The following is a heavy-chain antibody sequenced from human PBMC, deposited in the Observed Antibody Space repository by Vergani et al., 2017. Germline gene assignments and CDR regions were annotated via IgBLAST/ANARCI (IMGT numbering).Heavy chain of an antibody. CDR2: INHSGST. V-gene: IGHV4-34*01. CDR1: GGSFSGYY. Sequence: QVQLQQWGAGLLKPSETLSLTCAVYGGSFSGYYWSWIRQPPGKGLEWIGEINHSGSTNYNPSLKSRVTISVDTSKNQFSLKMSSVTAAETAVYYCASEAAAGTGYWGQGTLVTVSS. D-gene: IGHD6-13*01. CDR3: ASEAAAGTGY. J-gene: IGHJ4*02.